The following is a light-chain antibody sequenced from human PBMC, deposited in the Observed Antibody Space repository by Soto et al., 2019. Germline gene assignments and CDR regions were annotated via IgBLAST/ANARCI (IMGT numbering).Light chain of an antibody. CDR3: CSYAGNNIFV. V-gene: IGLV2-23*01. CDR1: GSDVGTIYF. CDR2: EGT. Sequence: QSALTQPASVSGSLGQSITISCMGGGSDVGTIYFVSWYQQHPGKVPKLMIYEGTRRPSGVSDRFSGSKSGNTASMTISGLQAEDEANYYCCSYAGNNIFVFGTGTKVTVL. J-gene: IGLJ1*01.